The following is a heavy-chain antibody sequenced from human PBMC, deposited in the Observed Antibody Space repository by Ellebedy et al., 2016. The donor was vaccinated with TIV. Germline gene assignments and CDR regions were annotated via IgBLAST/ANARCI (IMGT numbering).Heavy chain of an antibody. D-gene: IGHD4-23*01. CDR3: ARDPVGVGPAFDI. CDR1: GLTFSSHA. CDR2: ISGSGGNT. Sequence: PGGSLRLSCAASGLTFSSHAMSWVRQAPGKGLEWVSSISGSGGNTYYADSAKGRFTISRDNSKDTLYLQVNSLRAEDTAVYYCARDPVGVGPAFDIWGQGTMVTVSS. J-gene: IGHJ3*02. V-gene: IGHV3-23*01.